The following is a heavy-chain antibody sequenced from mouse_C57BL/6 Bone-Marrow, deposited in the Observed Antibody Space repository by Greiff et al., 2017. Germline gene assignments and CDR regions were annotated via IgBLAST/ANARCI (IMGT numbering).Heavy chain of an antibody. J-gene: IGHJ3*01. CDR1: GFSLTSYG. V-gene: IGHV2-2*01. CDR3: ARGDSSGSWFAY. Sequence: QVQLQQSGPGLVQPSQSLSITCTVSGFSLTSYGVHWVRQSPGKGLAWLGVIWSGGSTDYNAAFISRLSISKDNSKSQVFFKMNSLQADDTAIYYCARGDSSGSWFAYWGQGTLVTVSA. CDR2: IWSGGST. D-gene: IGHD3-2*02.